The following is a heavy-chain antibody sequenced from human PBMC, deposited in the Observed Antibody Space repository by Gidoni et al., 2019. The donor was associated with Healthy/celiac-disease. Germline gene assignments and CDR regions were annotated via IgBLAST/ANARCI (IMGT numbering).Heavy chain of an antibody. D-gene: IGHD5-12*01. CDR2: INHSGST. V-gene: IGHV4-34*01. CDR3: ARWLQFRRYYFDY. CDR1: GGSFSGYY. Sequence: QVQLQQWGAGLLKPSETLSLTCAVYGGSFSGYYWGWIRQPPGKGLEWIGEINHSGSTNYNPSLKSRVTISVDTSKNQFSLKLSSVTAADTAVYYCARWLQFRRYYFDYWGQGTLVTVSS. J-gene: IGHJ4*02.